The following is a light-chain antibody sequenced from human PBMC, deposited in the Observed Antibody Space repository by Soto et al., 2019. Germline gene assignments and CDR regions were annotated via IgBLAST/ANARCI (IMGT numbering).Light chain of an antibody. CDR1: QSTTTY. CDR2: AAS. Sequence: DIQMTQSPASLSASVGDRVTITCRASQSTTTYLNWYRQKPGKAPKLLIYAASSLQSRVPSRFSGSGSETEFTLSISSLQREDFATYFCQQIYSAPLTFGGGTKV. J-gene: IGKJ4*01. V-gene: IGKV1-39*01. CDR3: QQIYSAPLT.